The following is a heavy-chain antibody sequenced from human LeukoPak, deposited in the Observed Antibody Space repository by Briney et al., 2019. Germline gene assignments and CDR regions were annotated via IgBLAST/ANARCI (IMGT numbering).Heavy chain of an antibody. J-gene: IGHJ4*02. CDR3: AREYSPYNFDY. V-gene: IGHV1-46*01. Sequence: ASVKVSCKASGYTFTSYYMHWVRQAPGQGLEWMGIINPSGGSTSYAQKFQGRVTMTRDTSTGTVYMELSSLRSEDTAVYYCAREYSPYNFDYWGQGTLVTVSS. CDR1: GYTFTSYY. D-gene: IGHD6-13*01. CDR2: INPSGGST.